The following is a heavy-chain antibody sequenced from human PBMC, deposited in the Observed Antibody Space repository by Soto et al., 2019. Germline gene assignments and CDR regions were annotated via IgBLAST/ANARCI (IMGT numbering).Heavy chain of an antibody. J-gene: IGHJ6*02. CDR3: ARSLLNGMDV. CDR2: IRSKAYGGTP. Sequence: PGGPLRVSRPASGVTFGDYAVNWVRQAPGKGLEWVGFIRSKAYGGTPEYAASVKGRFTISRDDSKSIAYLQMNSLKTEDTAVFYCARSLLNGMDVWGQGTTVTVSS. D-gene: IGHD2-15*01. V-gene: IGHV3-49*04. CDR1: GVTFGDYA.